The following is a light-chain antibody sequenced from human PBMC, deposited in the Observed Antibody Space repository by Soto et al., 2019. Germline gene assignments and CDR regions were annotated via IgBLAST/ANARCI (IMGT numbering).Light chain of an antibody. CDR1: HSIDTW. J-gene: IGKJ3*01. Sequence: DIQMTQSPSALSASLGDRVTITCRASHSIDTWLAWYQQRPGKAPNLLIYDASSLASGVPSRFSGGGSGTEFTLTISNLQPDDFGTYYCQQYNSYPITFGPGTKVDIK. CDR2: DAS. V-gene: IGKV1-5*01. CDR3: QQYNSYPIT.